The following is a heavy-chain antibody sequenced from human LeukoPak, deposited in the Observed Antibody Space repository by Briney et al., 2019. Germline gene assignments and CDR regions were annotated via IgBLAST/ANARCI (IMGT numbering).Heavy chain of an antibody. CDR1: GYTFTGYY. CDR2: MNPNSGNT. D-gene: IGHD2-15*01. Sequence: ASVKVSCKASGYTFTGYYMHWVRQAPGQGLEWMGWMNPNSGNTGYAQKFQGRVTMTRNTSISTAYMELSSLRSEDTAVYYCARPGSGGSWNYWGQGTLVTVSS. CDR3: ARPGSGGSWNY. V-gene: IGHV1-8*02. J-gene: IGHJ4*02.